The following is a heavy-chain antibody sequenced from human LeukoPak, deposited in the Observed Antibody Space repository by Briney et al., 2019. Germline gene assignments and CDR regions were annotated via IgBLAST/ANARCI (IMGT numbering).Heavy chain of an antibody. CDR3: ARHPKGYFSRFDP. D-gene: IGHD2-15*01. CDR1: GGSFSGYY. CDR2: IYYSGNT. Sequence: PSETLSLTCAVYGGSFSGYYWNWIRQPPGKGLEWIGSIYYSGNTDYNPSLKSRVTISVDTSKNQFSLKLNSVTAADTAVYYCARHPKGYFSRFDPWGQGTLVTVSS. V-gene: IGHV4-34*01. J-gene: IGHJ5*02.